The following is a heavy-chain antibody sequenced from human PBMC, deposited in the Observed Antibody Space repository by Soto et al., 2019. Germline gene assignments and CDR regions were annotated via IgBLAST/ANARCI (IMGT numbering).Heavy chain of an antibody. J-gene: IGHJ4*02. Sequence: SETLSLTCTVSGGSISSSSYYWGWIRQPPGKGLEWIGSIYYSGSTYYNPSLKSRVTISVDTSKNQFSLKLSSVTAADTAVYYCAWGPYSSSWYGKGFDYWGQGTLVTVSS. V-gene: IGHV4-39*01. CDR1: GGSISSSSYY. CDR3: AWGPYSSSWYGKGFDY. D-gene: IGHD6-13*01. CDR2: IYYSGST.